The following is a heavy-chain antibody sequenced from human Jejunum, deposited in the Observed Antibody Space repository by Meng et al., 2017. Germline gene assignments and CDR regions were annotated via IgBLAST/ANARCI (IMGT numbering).Heavy chain of an antibody. CDR2: ISNDGSYS. CDR1: GFAFSNDW. Sequence: GESLKISCAASGFAFSNDWMDWVRQAPGKGLVWVSRISNDGSYSNYADSVKGRFTISRDNAKNTLYLQMNSLRAEDTAVYYCARDPEYTTRDAFDIWGQGTMVTVSS. CDR3: ARDPEYTTRDAFDI. D-gene: IGHD6-6*01. J-gene: IGHJ3*02. V-gene: IGHV3-74*01.